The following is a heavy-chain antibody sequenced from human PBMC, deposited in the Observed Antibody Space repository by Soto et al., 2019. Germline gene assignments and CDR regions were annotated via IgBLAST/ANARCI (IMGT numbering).Heavy chain of an antibody. CDR1: GGTFSSYA. J-gene: IGHJ5*02. V-gene: IGHV1-69*13. Sequence: ASVKVSCKASGGTFSSYAISWVRQAPGQGLEWMGGIIPIFGTANYAQKFQGRVTITADESTSTAYMELSSLRSEDTAVYYCARDRRIAGITGTTDWFDPWGQGTLVTVSS. CDR3: ARDRRIAGITGTTDWFDP. CDR2: IIPIFGTA. D-gene: IGHD1-7*01.